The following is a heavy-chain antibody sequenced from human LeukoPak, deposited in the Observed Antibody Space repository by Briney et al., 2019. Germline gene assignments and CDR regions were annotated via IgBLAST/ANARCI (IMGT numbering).Heavy chain of an antibody. CDR2: ISSSGSTI. V-gene: IGHV3-48*01. Sequence: GGSLRLSCAASGFTFSTYIMKWVRQAPGKGLEWVSYISSSGSTIYYADSVKGRFTISRDNAKNSLYLQMNSLRSDDTAVYYCARDPNLFYYDSSDDAFDIWGQGTMVTVSS. D-gene: IGHD3-22*01. CDR3: ARDPNLFYYDSSDDAFDI. CDR1: GFTFSTYI. J-gene: IGHJ3*02.